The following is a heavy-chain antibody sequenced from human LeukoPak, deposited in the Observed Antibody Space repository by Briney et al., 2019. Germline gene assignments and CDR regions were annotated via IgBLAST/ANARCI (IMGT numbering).Heavy chain of an antibody. V-gene: IGHV3-23*01. J-gene: IGHJ4*02. CDR2: FDGNADGT. Sequence: GGSLRLSCVTSGFTFSRFGMTWVRQPPGKGLEWVASFDGNADGTYYADSVRGRFTISRDNSKNTLYVQMNSLRDEDTAVYYCAKDQRWESPHYLDSWGQGTLVTVSS. CDR3: AKDQRWESPHYLDS. CDR1: GFTFSRFG. D-gene: IGHD1-26*01.